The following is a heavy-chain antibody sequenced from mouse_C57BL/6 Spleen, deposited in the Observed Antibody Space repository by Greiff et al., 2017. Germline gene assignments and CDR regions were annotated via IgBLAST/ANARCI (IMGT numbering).Heavy chain of an antibody. J-gene: IGHJ2*01. CDR3: ARGRDYFDY. CDR1: GYSITSGYY. V-gene: IGHV3-6*01. Sequence: DVKLVESGPGLVKPSQSLSLTCSVTGYSITSGYYWDWIRRVPGNKLEWMGYISYDGSNNYNPSLKNRISITRDTSKNQFFLKLNSVTTEDTATYYCARGRDYFDYWGQGTTLTVSS. CDR2: ISYDGSN.